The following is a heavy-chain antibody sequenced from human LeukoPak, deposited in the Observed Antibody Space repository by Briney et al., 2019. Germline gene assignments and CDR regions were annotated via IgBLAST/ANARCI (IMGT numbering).Heavy chain of an antibody. V-gene: IGHV4-59*08. CDR2: IYYSGST. CDR1: GGSISSYY. D-gene: IGHD5-18*01. Sequence: SETLSLTCTVSGGSISSYYWGWIRQPPGKGLEWIGYIYYSGSTNYNPSLKSRVTISVDTSKNQFSLKLSSVTAADTAVYYCAIRGYSYGYDFDYWGQGTLVTVSS. J-gene: IGHJ4*02. CDR3: AIRGYSYGYDFDY.